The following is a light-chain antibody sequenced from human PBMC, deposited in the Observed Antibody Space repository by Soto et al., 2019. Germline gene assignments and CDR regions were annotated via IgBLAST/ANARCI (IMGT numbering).Light chain of an antibody. CDR2: EVS. CDR3: TSYTTSSSTYV. J-gene: IGLJ1*01. Sequence: QSALTQPASVSGSPGQSITISCTGTSSDVGDYNYVSWYQQHPGKAHKLMIFEVSNRPSGVSNRFSGSKSGNTASLTISGLQAEDEADYYCTSYTTSSSTYVFGTGTKVTVL. CDR1: SSDVGDYNY. V-gene: IGLV2-14*01.